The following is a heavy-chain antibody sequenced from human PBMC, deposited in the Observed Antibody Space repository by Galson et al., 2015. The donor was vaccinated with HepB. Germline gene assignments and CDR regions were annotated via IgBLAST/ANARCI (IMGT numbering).Heavy chain of an antibody. D-gene: IGHD2-15*01. V-gene: IGHV1-2*02. CDR1: GYTFTGFY. CDR2: INPNSDGP. CDR3: ARYCGGGSCNMYFDL. J-gene: IGHJ2*01. Sequence: SVKVSCKASGYTFTGFYLHWVRQAPGQGLEWMGWINPNSDGPTYAQKFQGRVNLTRDTSINTAYMELTRLTSDDTAVYYCARYCGGGSCNMYFDLWGRGTQVIVSS.